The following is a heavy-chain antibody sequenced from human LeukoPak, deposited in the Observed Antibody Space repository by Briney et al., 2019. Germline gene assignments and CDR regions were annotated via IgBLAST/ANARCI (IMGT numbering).Heavy chain of an antibody. CDR2: ISGSGGST. CDR1: GFTFSSYA. J-gene: IGHJ4*02. V-gene: IGHV3-23*01. CDR3: AKGDIVLMVYAALDY. D-gene: IGHD2-8*01. Sequence: GGSLRLSCAASGFTFSSYAMSWVRQAPGKGLEWVSAISGSGGSTYYADSVKGRFTIPRDNSKNTLYLQMNSLRAEDTAVYYCAKGDIVLMVYAALDYWGQGTLVTVSS.